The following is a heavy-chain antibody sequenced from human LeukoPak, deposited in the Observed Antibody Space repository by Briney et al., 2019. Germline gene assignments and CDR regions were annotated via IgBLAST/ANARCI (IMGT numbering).Heavy chain of an antibody. D-gene: IGHD5-12*01. CDR1: GFNFDDSP. CDR2: INYDSRNI. V-gene: IGHV3-9*01. J-gene: IGHJ4*02. CDR3: ARDRRGNRGYDTDFDS. Sequence: GGSLRLSCAASGFNFDDSPMHWVRQPPGKGLEWVSGINYDSRNIGYAGSVKGRVTISRDNARNSLDLQMNSLRVEDTALYYCARDRRGNRGYDTDFDSWGQGTLVIVSS.